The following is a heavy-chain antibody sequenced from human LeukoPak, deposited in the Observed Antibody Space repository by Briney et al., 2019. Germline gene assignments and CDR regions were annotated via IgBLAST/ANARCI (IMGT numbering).Heavy chain of an antibody. V-gene: IGHV4-59*01. CDR2: IHYSGST. CDR1: GGSISSDY. D-gene: IGHD1-14*01. CDR3: AGSPDGDAFDI. Sequence: PSETLSLTCVVSGGSISSDYWSWIRQPPGKGLEWIGYIHYSGSTNYNPSLKSRVTISVDTFKDQCSLNLSSVTAADTAVYYCAGSPDGDAFDIWGRGTVVTVS. J-gene: IGHJ3*02.